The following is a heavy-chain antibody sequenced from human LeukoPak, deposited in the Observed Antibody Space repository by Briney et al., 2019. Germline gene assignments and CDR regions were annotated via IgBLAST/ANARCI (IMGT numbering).Heavy chain of an antibody. J-gene: IGHJ6*03. D-gene: IGHD3-3*01. CDR2: INPNSGGT. CDR1: GYTFTGYY. V-gene: IGHV1-2*02. Sequence: ASVKVSCKASGYTFTGYYMHWGRQAPGQGLEWMGWINPNSGGTNYAQKFQGRVTMTRDTSISTAYMELSRLRSDDTAVYYWARARRGRPRCLEWLYYMDVWGKGTTVTVSS. CDR3: ARARRGRPRCLEWLYYMDV.